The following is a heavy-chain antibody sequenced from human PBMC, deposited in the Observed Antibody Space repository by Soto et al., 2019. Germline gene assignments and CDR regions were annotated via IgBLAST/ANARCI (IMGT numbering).Heavy chain of an antibody. D-gene: IGHD3-10*01. CDR1: GFTFSSYS. CDR3: ARDRYYYGSGSYYPYGMDV. Sequence: GGSLRLSCAASGFTFSSYSMNWVRQAPGKGLEWVSSISSSSSYIYYADSVKGRFTISRDNAKNSLYLQMNSLRAEDTAVYYCARDRYYYGSGSYYPYGMDVWGQGTTVTVSS. J-gene: IGHJ6*02. V-gene: IGHV3-21*01. CDR2: ISSSSSYI.